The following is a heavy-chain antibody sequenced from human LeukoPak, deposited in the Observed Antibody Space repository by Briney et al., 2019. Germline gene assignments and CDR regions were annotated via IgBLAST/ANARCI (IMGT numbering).Heavy chain of an antibody. J-gene: IGHJ4*02. Sequence: ASVTVSFTTPGYTFTIHYIHWVRQAPGQGLEWMGIINPSADRTTYAQKFQGRIAVTRDASTSTVYLEVSGLTSEDTAVYFCARENVGYSYKYWGQGTLVTVSS. CDR1: GYTFTIHY. CDR2: INPSADRT. V-gene: IGHV1-46*01. CDR3: ARENVGYSYKY. D-gene: IGHD5-18*01.